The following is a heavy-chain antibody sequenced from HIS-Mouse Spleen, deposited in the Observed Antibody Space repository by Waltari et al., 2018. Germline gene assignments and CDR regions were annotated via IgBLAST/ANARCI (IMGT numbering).Heavy chain of an antibody. V-gene: IGHV4-39*07. CDR1: GGSISSSSYY. D-gene: IGHD6-19*01. CDR2: IYYSGST. CDR3: ARDTYSSGWYFDY. Sequence: QLQLQESGPGLVKPSETLSLTCTVSGGSISSSSYYWGWIRQPPGKGLEWIGSIYYSGSTYYNPSLKSRVTISVDTSKNQFSLKLSSVTAADTAVYYCARDTYSSGWYFDYWGQGTLVTVSS. J-gene: IGHJ4*02.